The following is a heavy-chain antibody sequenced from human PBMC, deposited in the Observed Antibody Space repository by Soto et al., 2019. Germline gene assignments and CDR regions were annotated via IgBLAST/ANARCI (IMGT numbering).Heavy chain of an antibody. CDR1: GFTFSSYG. CDR2: IWYDGSNK. J-gene: IGHJ6*03. CDR3: ARNYVGYCSGGSCYQRPYYYYYMDG. Sequence: PGGSLRLSCATSGFTFSSYGMHWVRPGPGKGVEGGAVIWYDGSNKYYADSVKGRFTISRDNSKNTLYLQMNSLRAEDTAVYYCARNYVGYCSGGSCYQRPYYYYYMDGWGKGTTVTVSS. D-gene: IGHD2-15*01. V-gene: IGHV3-33*01.